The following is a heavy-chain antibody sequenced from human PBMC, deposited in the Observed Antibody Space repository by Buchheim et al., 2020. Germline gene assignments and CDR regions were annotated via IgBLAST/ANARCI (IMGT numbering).Heavy chain of an antibody. D-gene: IGHD3-3*01. CDR1: GGSFSGYY. CDR3: ARSAYDFWSGYLTTPDKYYFDY. J-gene: IGHJ4*02. V-gene: IGHV4-34*01. CDR2: INHSGST. Sequence: QVQLQQWGAGLLKPSETLSLTCAVYGGSFSGYYSSWIRQPPGKGLEWIGEINHSGSTNYNPSLKSRVTISVDTSKNQFSLKLSSVTAADTAVYYCARSAYDFWSGYLTTPDKYYFDYWGQGTL.